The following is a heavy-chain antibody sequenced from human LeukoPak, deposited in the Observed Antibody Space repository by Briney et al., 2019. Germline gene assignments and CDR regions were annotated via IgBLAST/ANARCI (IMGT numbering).Heavy chain of an antibody. D-gene: IGHD2-2*01. Sequence: SQTLSLTCAVSGGSISSGGYSWSWIRQPPGTGLEWIGYIYHSGSTYYNASLKSRVTISVDRSKNQFSLKLSSVTAADTAVYYCARGGTGYCSSTSCSYYYYYGMDVWGQGTTVTVSS. J-gene: IGHJ6*02. CDR1: GGSISSGGYS. CDR3: ARGGTGYCSSTSCSYYYYYGMDV. CDR2: IYHSGST. V-gene: IGHV4-30-2*01.